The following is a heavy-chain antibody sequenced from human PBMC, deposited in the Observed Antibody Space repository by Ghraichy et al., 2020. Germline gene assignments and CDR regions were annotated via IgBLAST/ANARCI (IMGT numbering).Heavy chain of an antibody. Sequence: SVKVSCKASGFTFSTSAVQWVRQARGQRLEYIGWIVVGSGKANYAQKFQERVTITSDMSTGTAFMEVRSLRSEDTAVYYCASDTLQVIYWGQGTLVTVSS. J-gene: IGHJ4*02. CDR1: GFTFSTSA. CDR3: ASDTLQVIY. V-gene: IGHV1-58*01. CDR2: IVVGSGKA. D-gene: IGHD3-16*01.